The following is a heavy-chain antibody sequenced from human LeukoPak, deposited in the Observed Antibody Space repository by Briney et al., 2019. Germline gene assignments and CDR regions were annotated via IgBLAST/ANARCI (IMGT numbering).Heavy chain of an antibody. Sequence: SETLSLTCAGYGGTFSGYYWSWIRQPPGKGLEWIGEINDSGSTNYNASLTSRVTISVDTSKNKFFLKVKSVTDADTAVYYCARKLGTGSSAGVIDYWGQRTLVTVSS. CDR1: GGTFSGYY. J-gene: IGHJ4*02. D-gene: IGHD6-6*01. CDR2: INDSGST. CDR3: ARKLGTGSSAGVIDY. V-gene: IGHV4-34*01.